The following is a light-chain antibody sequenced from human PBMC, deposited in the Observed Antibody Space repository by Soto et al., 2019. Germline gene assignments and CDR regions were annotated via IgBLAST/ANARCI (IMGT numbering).Light chain of an antibody. CDR1: SSDVGGYNY. CDR2: EVN. Sequence: HSALTKPPSSSGSPGQSVAISCTGTSSDVGGYNYVSWYQQHPGKAPKLMIYEVNKRPSGVPDRFSGSKSGNTASLTVSGLQAEDEADYYCSSYAGSRNVFGTGTKVTVL. J-gene: IGLJ1*01. CDR3: SSYAGSRNV. V-gene: IGLV2-8*01.